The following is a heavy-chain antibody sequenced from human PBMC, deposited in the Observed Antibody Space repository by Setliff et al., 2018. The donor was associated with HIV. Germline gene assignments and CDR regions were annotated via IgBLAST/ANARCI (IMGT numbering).Heavy chain of an antibody. D-gene: IGHD5-12*01. J-gene: IGHJ6*03. CDR1: GGSISSSNW. V-gene: IGHV4-61*09. CDR2: ISTSGTT. Sequence: TSETLSLTCAVSGGSISSSNWWSWIRQPAGKGLEWIGHISTSGTTKYNPSLKSRVTISVDTSKKHFSLRLTSVTAADTAVYFCARGVIETDYDYVDIYYYNYMDVWGKGTTVTVS. CDR3: ARGVIETDYDYVDIYYYNYMDV.